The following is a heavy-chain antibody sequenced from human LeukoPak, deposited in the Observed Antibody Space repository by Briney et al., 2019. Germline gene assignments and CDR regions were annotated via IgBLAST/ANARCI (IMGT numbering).Heavy chain of an antibody. CDR2: IYYSGST. CDR1: GGSVSSGSYY. Sequence: PSETLSLTCTVSGGSVSSGSYYWSWIRQPPGKGLEWIGYIYYSGSTNYNPSLKSRVTISVDTSKNQFSLKLSSVTAADTAVYYCARVKVEGHYYDSSGYYYATGGFVDWGQGTLVTVSS. CDR3: ARVKVEGHYYDSSGYYYATGGFVD. D-gene: IGHD3-22*01. J-gene: IGHJ4*02. V-gene: IGHV4-61*01.